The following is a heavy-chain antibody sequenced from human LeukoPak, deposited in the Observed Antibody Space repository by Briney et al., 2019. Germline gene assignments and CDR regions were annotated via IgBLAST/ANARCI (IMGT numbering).Heavy chain of an antibody. CDR3: ARSYGDYALGAFDI. Sequence: PGGFLRLSCAASGFTFSSYSMNWVRQAPGKGLEWVSSISSSSSYIYYADSVKGRFTISRNNAKNSLYLQMNRLRAEDTAVYYCARSYGDYALGAFDIWGQGTMVTVSS. D-gene: IGHD4-17*01. CDR1: GFTFSSYS. J-gene: IGHJ3*02. CDR2: ISSSSSYI. V-gene: IGHV3-21*01.